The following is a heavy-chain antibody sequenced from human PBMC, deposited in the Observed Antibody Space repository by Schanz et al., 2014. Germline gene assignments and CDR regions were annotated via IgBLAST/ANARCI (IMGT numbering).Heavy chain of an antibody. J-gene: IGHJ4*02. V-gene: IGHV3-48*02. CDR2: ISRSSTI. Sequence: EVQLVESGGGLVQPGGSLRLSCEASGFTFSNYNMNWVRQAPGKGLEWVSYISRSSTIYYTDSVKGRFTISRDNAKNSVFLQMNGLRDEDTAVYYCATETYSSSWCFDSWGQGTLVTVSS. D-gene: IGHD6-13*01. CDR3: ATETYSSSWCFDS. CDR1: GFTFSNYN.